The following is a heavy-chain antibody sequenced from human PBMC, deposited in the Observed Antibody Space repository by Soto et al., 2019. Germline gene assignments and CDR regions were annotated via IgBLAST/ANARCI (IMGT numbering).Heavy chain of an antibody. D-gene: IGHD3-3*01. CDR1: GYTFTDYY. J-gene: IGHJ6*02. V-gene: IGHV1-2*04. CDR3: ARDQTSTYYDFWSASFYYGMDV. CDR2: INPNSGGT. Sequence: QVPLVQSGAEVKKPGASVKVSCKASGYTFTDYYIHWVRQAPGQGLEWMGWINPNSGGTNYAQKFQGWVTVTWDTSITTAYMELSRLRSDDTAVYYCARDQTSTYYDFWSASFYYGMDVWGQGTTVTVSS.